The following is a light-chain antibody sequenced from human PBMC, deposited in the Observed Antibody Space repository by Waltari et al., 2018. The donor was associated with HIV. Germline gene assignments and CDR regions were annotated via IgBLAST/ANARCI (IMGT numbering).Light chain of an antibody. V-gene: IGLV1-44*01. CDR1: SSTIGNNF. J-gene: IGLJ2*01. CDR2: AST. Sequence: QSVLTQPPSVSGAPGQRVPISCSGGSSTIGNNFVNWYQQFPGTAPKLLIYASTQRPSGVPDRFSGSQSGSSASLAISGLQSEDEADYYCATWDDNLKGLFGGGTKLTV. CDR3: ATWDDNLKGL.